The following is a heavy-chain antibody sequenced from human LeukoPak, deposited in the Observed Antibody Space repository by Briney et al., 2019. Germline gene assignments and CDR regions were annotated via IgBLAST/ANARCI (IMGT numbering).Heavy chain of an antibody. Sequence: GSLRLSCAASGFTVGSNSMSWVRQAPGKGLEWVSVIYSGGSTYYADSVKGRFTISRDNSKNTLYLQMNSLRAEDTAVYYCARDLGSYRGAKPNWFDPWGQGTLVTVSS. CDR2: IYSGGST. D-gene: IGHD3-16*01. J-gene: IGHJ5*02. CDR1: GFTVGSNS. V-gene: IGHV3-66*01. CDR3: ARDLGSYRGAKPNWFDP.